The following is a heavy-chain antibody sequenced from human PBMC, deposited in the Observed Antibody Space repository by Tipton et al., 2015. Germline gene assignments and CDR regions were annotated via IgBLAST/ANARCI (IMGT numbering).Heavy chain of an antibody. Sequence: TLSLTCTVSGGSISRSSYYWGWIRQPPGKGLEWIGSIYYSGSTYYNPSLKSRVTISVDTSKNQFSLKLTSVTAADTAVYYCARVPTTVTTYFDYWGQGTLVTVSS. V-gene: IGHV4-39*01. D-gene: IGHD4-17*01. J-gene: IGHJ4*02. CDR1: GGSISRSSYY. CDR3: ARVPTTVTTYFDY. CDR2: IYYSGST.